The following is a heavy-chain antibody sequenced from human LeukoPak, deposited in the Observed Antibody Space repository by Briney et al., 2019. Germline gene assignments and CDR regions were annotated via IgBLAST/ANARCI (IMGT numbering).Heavy chain of an antibody. D-gene: IGHD2-2*01. J-gene: IGHJ4*02. V-gene: IGHV3-7*01. CDR3: ARDGGSAMPFDY. CDR2: IRPDGSEK. CDR1: GFTFSAYW. Sequence: GGSLRLSCAASGFTFSAYWMSWVRQAPGMGLEWVANIRPDGSEKYYVDSVKGRFTISRDNAKNSLYLQMNSLRAEDTAVYYCARDGGSAMPFDYWGQGTLVTVSS.